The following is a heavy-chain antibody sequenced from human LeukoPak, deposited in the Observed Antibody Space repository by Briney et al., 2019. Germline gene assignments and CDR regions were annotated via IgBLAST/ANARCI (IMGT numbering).Heavy chain of an antibody. D-gene: IGHD5-18*01. J-gene: IGHJ4*02. CDR1: GFTCSGYS. Sequence: GGPLRLSCVASGFTCSGYSMNWVRQAPGKGLEWVSSISSSSTYMYYADSRKGLFTISRDNAKNSLYLQMNSLRAEDTAVYYCVRERGYSYGYGDYWGERTLVTVS. CDR2: ISSSSTYM. V-gene: IGHV3-21*01. CDR3: VRERGYSYGYGDY.